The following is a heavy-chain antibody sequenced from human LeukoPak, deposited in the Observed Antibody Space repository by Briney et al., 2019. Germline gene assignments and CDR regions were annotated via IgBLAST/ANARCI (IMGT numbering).Heavy chain of an antibody. J-gene: IGHJ3*01. V-gene: IGHV1-69*04. CDR1: GGTFSSYA. Sequence: SVKVSCKASGGTFSSYAISWVRQAPGQGLEWMGRIIPILGIANYAQKFQGRVTITADKSTSTAYMELSSLRSEDTAVYYCARDVGYYDSSGYEVPFDWGQGTMVTVSS. CDR2: IIPILGIA. CDR3: ARDVGYYDSSGYEVPFD. D-gene: IGHD3-22*01.